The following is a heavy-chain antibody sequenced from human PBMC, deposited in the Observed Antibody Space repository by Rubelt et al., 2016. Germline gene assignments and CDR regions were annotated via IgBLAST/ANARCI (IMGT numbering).Heavy chain of an antibody. Sequence: QVQLVQSGAEVKKPGASVKVSCKASGYTFNSYGISWVRPAPGQGLEWMGWISVYNVNTNYAQNLQGRVTMTTDTSTSTADMWLRSLRSDDTAVYYCARGTMVRGAPDVWGQGTTVTVSS. J-gene: IGHJ6*02. CDR1: GYTFNSYG. CDR3: ARGTMVRGAPDV. CDR2: ISVYNVNT. D-gene: IGHD3-10*01. V-gene: IGHV1-18*01.